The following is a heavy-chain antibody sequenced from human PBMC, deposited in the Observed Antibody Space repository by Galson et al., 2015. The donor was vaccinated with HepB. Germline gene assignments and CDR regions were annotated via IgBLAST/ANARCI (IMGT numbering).Heavy chain of an antibody. CDR1: GFTFSSYG. D-gene: IGHD6-13*01. V-gene: IGHV3-33*08. CDR2: IWYDGSNK. J-gene: IGHJ4*02. CDR3: ARDRHSSSWCEFDY. Sequence: SLRLSCAASGFTFSSYGMHWVRQAPGEGLEWVAVIWYDGSNKYYADSVKGRFTISRDNSKNTLYLQMNSLRAEDTAVYYCARDRHSSSWCEFDYWGQGTLVTVSS.